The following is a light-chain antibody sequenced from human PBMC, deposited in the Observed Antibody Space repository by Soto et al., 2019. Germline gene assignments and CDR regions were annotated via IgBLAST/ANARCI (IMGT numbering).Light chain of an antibody. CDR1: SSKIGSNY. CDR2: RNS. Sequence: QSVLTQPPSASGTPGQRGTISCSGSSSKIGSNYVYWYQQLPGTVPQLLIYRNSERPSGVPDRFSGSKSGTSASLAISGLRSEDEADYYCAAWDDSLSGVVFGGGTKLTVL. J-gene: IGLJ2*01. CDR3: AAWDDSLSGVV. V-gene: IGLV1-47*01.